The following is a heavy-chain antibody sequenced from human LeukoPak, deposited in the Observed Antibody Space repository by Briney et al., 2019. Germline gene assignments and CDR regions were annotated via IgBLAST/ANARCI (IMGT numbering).Heavy chain of an antibody. CDR1: GFTFTSSA. D-gene: IGHD2-15*01. J-gene: IGHJ6*02. CDR3: ATNVAATGYYNGMDV. V-gene: IGHV1-58*02. CDR2: IVVGSGNT. Sequence: SVKVSCKASGFTFTSSAMQWVRQARGQRLEWIGWIVVGSGNTNYAQKFQERVTITRDMSTSTAYMELSSLRSEDTAVYYCATNVAATGYYNGMDVWGQGTTVTVSS.